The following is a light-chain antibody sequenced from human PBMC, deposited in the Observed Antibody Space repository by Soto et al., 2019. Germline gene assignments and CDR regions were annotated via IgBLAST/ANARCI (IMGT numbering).Light chain of an antibody. CDR3: QQYNNYATWT. CDR1: QNVYIY. Sequence: DIQMTQSPSTLSASVGDRVTITCRASQNVYIYLAWYQHKPGKAPKVLIWNASTLQRGVPSRFSGSGSGTEFTLTISSLQPDDFATYYCQQYNNYATWTFGQGTKVDIK. J-gene: IGKJ1*01. V-gene: IGKV1-5*01. CDR2: NAS.